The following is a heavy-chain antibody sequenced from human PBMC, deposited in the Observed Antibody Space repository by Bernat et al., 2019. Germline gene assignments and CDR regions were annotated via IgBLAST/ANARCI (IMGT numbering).Heavy chain of an antibody. J-gene: IGHJ6*02. CDR3: ARDPTDYDILTASMENSAYGMDV. CDR1: GFTVSSNY. CDR2: IYSGGSP. Sequence: EVQLVETGGGLIQPGGSLRLSCAASGFTVSSNYMSWVRQAPGKGLEWVSVIYSGGSPYYADSVTGRFTISRDNSKNTLYLQMNSLRAEDTAVYYCARDPTDYDILTASMENSAYGMDVWGQGTTVTVSS. V-gene: IGHV3-53*02. D-gene: IGHD3-9*01.